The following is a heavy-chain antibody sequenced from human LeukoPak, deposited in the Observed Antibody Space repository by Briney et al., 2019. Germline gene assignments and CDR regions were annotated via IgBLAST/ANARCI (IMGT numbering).Heavy chain of an antibody. CDR2: ISWNSGSI. CDR1: GFTFDDYA. D-gene: IGHD1-26*01. Sequence: GGSLRLPCAASGFTFDDYAMHWVRLAPGKGLEWVSGISWNSGSIDYAVSVKGRFIISRDNAKNSLYLQMNSLRPEDTALYYCAKGTGRYWTFFDYWGQGTLVIVSS. CDR3: AKGTGRYWTFFDY. J-gene: IGHJ4*02. V-gene: IGHV3-9*01.